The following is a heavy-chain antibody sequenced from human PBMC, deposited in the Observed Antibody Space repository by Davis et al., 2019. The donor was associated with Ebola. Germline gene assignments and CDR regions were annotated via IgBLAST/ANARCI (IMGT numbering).Heavy chain of an antibody. D-gene: IGHD3-22*01. V-gene: IGHV3-23*01. Sequence: GGSLRLSCAASGFRFNTYGMTWVRQAPGKGLEWVSVISGRGTTIYYADSVKGRFTLSRDNSKSLLYLQMNRLRADDTAVYYCAKGDRTTLYYDTGDDYWGQGTLVTVSS. CDR3: AKGDRTTLYYDTGDDY. CDR2: ISGRGTTI. CDR1: GFRFNTYG. J-gene: IGHJ4*02.